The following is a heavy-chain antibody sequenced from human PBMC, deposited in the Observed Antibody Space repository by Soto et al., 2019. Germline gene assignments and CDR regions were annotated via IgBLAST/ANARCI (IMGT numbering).Heavy chain of an antibody. V-gene: IGHV3-64D*06. CDR1: GFTVSSFG. CDR3: VKDMGQAAVGIRYPYGLDV. D-gene: IGHD6-13*01. Sequence: GGSLRLSCSVSGFTVSSFGMHWVRQAPGKGLEHVSTLSSNGIGTYYADSVKGRFTFSRDTSKNTLYLQMSSLRTEDAAVYYCVKDMGQAAVGIRYPYGLDVWGLGTTVTVSS. CDR2: LSSNGIGT. J-gene: IGHJ6*02.